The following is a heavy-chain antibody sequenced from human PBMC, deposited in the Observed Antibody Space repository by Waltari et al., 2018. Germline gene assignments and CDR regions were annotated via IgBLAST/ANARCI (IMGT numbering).Heavy chain of an antibody. CDR2: ITCGDDT. V-gene: IGHV3-23*01. CDR3: ATPFYNWDDPLHS. J-gene: IGHJ4*02. CDR1: GITFSNYA. Sequence: EVQLLESGGDLVQPGGSLRLSCAASGITFSNYAINWVRLAPGRGLEWGSAITCGDDTYYADSVKGRFTISRDTSKDTVHLQINGLRAEDTAVYYCATPFYNWDDPLHSWGQGTMVTVSS. D-gene: IGHD1-20*01.